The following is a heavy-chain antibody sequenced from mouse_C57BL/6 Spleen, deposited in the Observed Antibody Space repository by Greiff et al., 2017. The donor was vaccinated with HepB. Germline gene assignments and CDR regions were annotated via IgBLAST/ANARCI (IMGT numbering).Heavy chain of an antibody. Sequence: EVQLQESGAELVRPGASVKLSCTASGFNIKDYYMHWVKQRPEQGLEWIGRIDPEDGDTDYAPKFQGNATMTANTSSNPAYLQLSSLTSEDTAVYYCTTGDYDLDYWGQGTTLTVSS. CDR2: IDPEDGDT. CDR1: GFNIKDYY. D-gene: IGHD2-4*01. CDR3: TTGDYDLDY. J-gene: IGHJ2*01. V-gene: IGHV14-1*01.